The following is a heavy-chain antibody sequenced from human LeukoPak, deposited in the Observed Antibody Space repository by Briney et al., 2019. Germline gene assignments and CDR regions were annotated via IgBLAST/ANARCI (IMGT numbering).Heavy chain of an antibody. J-gene: IGHJ4*02. V-gene: IGHV1-69*01. CDR3: ARLAAVAGTYYFDY. CDR1: AGTFSSYA. Sequence: SVKVSCKASAGTFSSYAISWVRQAPGQGLEWMGGIIPIFGTANYAQKFQGRVTITADESTSTAYMELSSLRSEDTAVYYCARLAAVAGTYYFDYWGQGTLVTVSS. D-gene: IGHD6-19*01. CDR2: IIPIFGTA.